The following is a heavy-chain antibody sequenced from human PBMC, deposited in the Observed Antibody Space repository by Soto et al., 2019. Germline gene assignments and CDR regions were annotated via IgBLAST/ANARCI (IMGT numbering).Heavy chain of an antibody. D-gene: IGHD3-9*01. Sequence: ASVKVSCKAPGDTFTSYYMHWVRQAPGHGLEWMGVINPNGGSTRFAQKFQGRVTMTSDTSTSTVYMELRGLTSEDTAVYYCARGLRDFDWRLPFGYWGQGTLVTVSS. CDR3: ARGLRDFDWRLPFGY. CDR1: GDTFTSYY. V-gene: IGHV1-46*01. CDR2: INPNGGST. J-gene: IGHJ4*02.